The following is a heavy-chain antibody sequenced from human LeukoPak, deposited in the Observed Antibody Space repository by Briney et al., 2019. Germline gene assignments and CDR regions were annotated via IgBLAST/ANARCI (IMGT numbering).Heavy chain of an antibody. D-gene: IGHD2-15*01. Sequence: ASVRVSCKASGGTFSSYAISWVRQAPGQGLEWMGWIIPILGIANYAQKFQGRVTITADKSTSTAYMELSSLRSEDTAVYYCARVAYGGSFFDYWGQGTLVTVSS. J-gene: IGHJ4*02. V-gene: IGHV1-69*10. CDR1: GGTFSSYA. CDR3: ARVAYGGSFFDY. CDR2: IIPILGIA.